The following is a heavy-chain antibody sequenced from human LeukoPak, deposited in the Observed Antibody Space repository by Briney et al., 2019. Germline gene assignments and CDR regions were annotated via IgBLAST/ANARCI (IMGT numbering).Heavy chain of an antibody. J-gene: IGHJ4*02. Sequence: SQTLSLTCTVSGGSISSGGYYWSWIRQPPGKGLEWIGEINHSGSTNYNPSLKSRVTISVDTSKNQFSLKLSSVTAADTAVYYCARGTYGGYALYYFDYWGQGTLVTVSS. V-gene: IGHV4-30-2*01. D-gene: IGHD5-12*01. CDR1: GGSISSGGYY. CDR3: ARGTYGGYALYYFDY. CDR2: INHSGST.